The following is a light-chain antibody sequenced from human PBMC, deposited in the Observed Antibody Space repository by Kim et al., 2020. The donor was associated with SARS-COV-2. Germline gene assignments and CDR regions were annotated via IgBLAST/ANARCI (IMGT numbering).Light chain of an antibody. Sequence: ASTGARLTITCRSTQDIRSSLAWYQQKPGQAPKLLISSASSLQSGVPSRFNGSGSGTDFTLTIGCLQSEDFAAYYCQQYYSYPRTFGQGTKVDIK. J-gene: IGKJ1*01. CDR3: QQYYSYPRT. CDR1: QDIRSS. CDR2: SAS. V-gene: IGKV1-8*01.